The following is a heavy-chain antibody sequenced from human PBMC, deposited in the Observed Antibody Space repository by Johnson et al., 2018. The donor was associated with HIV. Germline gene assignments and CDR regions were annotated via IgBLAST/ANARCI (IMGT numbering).Heavy chain of an antibody. CDR2: NNWNGGST. Sequence: VQLVESGGGLAQPGRSLRLSCAASGFRFDDYGMNWVRQSPGKGLEWVSGNNWNGGSTGYADSVKGRFAISRDNGKNSLYLQMNSLRAEDTALYYCARGGLGYQNLHDAFDLWGQGTMVTVSS. D-gene: IGHD2-2*01. V-gene: IGHV3-20*04. J-gene: IGHJ3*01. CDR1: GFRFDDYG. CDR3: ARGGLGYQNLHDAFDL.